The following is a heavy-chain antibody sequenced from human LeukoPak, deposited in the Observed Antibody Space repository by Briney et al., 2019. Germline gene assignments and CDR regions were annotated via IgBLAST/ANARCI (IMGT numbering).Heavy chain of an antibody. J-gene: IGHJ3*02. CDR1: GGSISSYY. D-gene: IGHD3-22*01. CDR3: ARHYYDSSGYYYGMGAFDI. CDR2: IYCSGST. Sequence: PSETLSLTCTVSGGSISSYYWSWIRQPPGKGLEWIGYIYCSGSTNYNPSLKSRVTISVDTSKNQFSLKLSSVTAADTAMYYCARHYYDSSGYYYGMGAFDIWGQGTMVTVSS. V-gene: IGHV4-59*01.